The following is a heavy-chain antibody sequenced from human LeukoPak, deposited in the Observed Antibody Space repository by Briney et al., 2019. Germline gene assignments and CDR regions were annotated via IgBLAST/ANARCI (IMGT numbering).Heavy chain of an antibody. V-gene: IGHV4-59*12. CDR2: FYSSWTT. J-gene: IGHJ6*02. CDR3: ARVGYYGSGSYYTPYYYYGMDV. D-gene: IGHD3-10*01. Sequence: PSETLSLTCTVSGGSINSYYWTWIRQPPGKGLERIGYFYSSWTTNYNPSLKSRVTILVEMSKNRFSLMLSSVTAADTAVYFCARVGYYGSGSYYTPYYYYGMDVWGQGTTVTVSS. CDR1: GGSINSYY.